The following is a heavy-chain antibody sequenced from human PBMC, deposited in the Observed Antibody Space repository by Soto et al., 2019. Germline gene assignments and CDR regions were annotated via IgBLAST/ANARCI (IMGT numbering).Heavy chain of an antibody. CDR2: IYYSAYT. J-gene: IGHJ4*02. D-gene: IGHD4-17*01. V-gene: IGHV4-59*08. CDR3: ARHYGEYVYFDY. CDR1: GGSISTYY. Sequence: PSETLSLTCTVSGGSISTYYWSWIRQPPGKGLEWIGYIYYSAYTNYNPSLRSRVTISVDTSKDQFSLKLSSVTAADTAVYYCARHYGEYVYFDYWGQGTLVTVSS.